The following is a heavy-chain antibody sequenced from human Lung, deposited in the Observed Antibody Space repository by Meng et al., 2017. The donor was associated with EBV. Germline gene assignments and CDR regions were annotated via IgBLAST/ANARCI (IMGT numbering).Heavy chain of an antibody. CDR2: ININTGNP. Sequence: QGQLVQSVSELKKTGDSVTFSCQAAGYTFTSSSMNWVRHAPGQGLEWMGWININTGNPTYAQGFTGRFVFSLDTSVSTAYLQIDSLKADDTAVYYCARGNGWRFDYWGQGTLVTVSS. CDR1: GYTFTSSS. CDR3: ARGNGWRFDY. D-gene: IGHD6-19*01. J-gene: IGHJ4*02. V-gene: IGHV7-4-1*01.